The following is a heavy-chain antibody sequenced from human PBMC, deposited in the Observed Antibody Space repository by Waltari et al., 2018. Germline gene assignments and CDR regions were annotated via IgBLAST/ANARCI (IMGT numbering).Heavy chain of an antibody. CDR3: AKEEWLRSRGAFDI. J-gene: IGHJ3*02. CDR1: GFTFSSYG. D-gene: IGHD5-12*01. Sequence: QVQLVESGGGVVQPGRSLRLSCAASGFTFSSYGMHWVRQAPGKGLEWVAVIWYDGSNKYYADSVKGRFTISRDNSKNTLYLQMNSLRAEDTAVYYCAKEEWLRSRGAFDIWGQGTMVTVSS. CDR2: IWYDGSNK. V-gene: IGHV3-33*06.